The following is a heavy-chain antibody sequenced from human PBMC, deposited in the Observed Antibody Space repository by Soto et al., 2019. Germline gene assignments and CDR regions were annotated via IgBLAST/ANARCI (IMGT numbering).Heavy chain of an antibody. CDR3: ARYGPPYSPTSGWFGT. Sequence: EVQVVESGGGLVQPGGSLRLSCAASGFTFNSYWMSWVRQTPGKGLEWVANITKDGGEKHYVDPVKGRFTISRDNATNSLHLQLNSLSVEETGVYSCARYGPPYSPTSGWFGTWGQGTLVSVSS. CDR2: ITKDGGEK. V-gene: IGHV3-7*01. J-gene: IGHJ5*02. CDR1: GFTFNSYW. D-gene: IGHD6-13*01.